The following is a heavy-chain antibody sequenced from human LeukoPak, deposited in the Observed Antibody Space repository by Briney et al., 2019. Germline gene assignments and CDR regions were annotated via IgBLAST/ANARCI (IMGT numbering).Heavy chain of an antibody. V-gene: IGHV3-30-3*01. CDR2: ISYDGSNK. CDR1: AFTFSSYA. Sequence: GGSLRLSCAASAFTFSSYAMHWVRQAPGKGLEWVAAISYDGSNKHYADSVRGRFTISRDNSKNTLYLQMNSLRAEDTAVYYCARDGGWTFDYWGQGTLVTVSS. CDR3: ARDGGWTFDY. J-gene: IGHJ4*02. D-gene: IGHD6-19*01.